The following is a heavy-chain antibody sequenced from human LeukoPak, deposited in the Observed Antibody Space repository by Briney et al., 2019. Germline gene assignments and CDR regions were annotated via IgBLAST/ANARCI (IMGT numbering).Heavy chain of an antibody. V-gene: IGHV1-69*13. Sequence: SVKVSCKASGGTFSSYAISWVRQALGQGLEWMGGIIPIFGTANYAQKFQGRVTITADESTSTAYMELSSLRSEDTAVYYCAADHYDFWSGYYRVENYFDYWGQGTLVTVSS. CDR2: IIPIFGTA. CDR1: GGTFSSYA. J-gene: IGHJ4*02. CDR3: AADHYDFWSGYYRVENYFDY. D-gene: IGHD3-3*01.